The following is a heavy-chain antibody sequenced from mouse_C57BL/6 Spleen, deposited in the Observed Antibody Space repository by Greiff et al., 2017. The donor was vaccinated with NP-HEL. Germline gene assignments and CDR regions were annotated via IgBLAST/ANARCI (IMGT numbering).Heavy chain of an antibody. CDR1: GYTFTSYW. CDR2: IHPNSGST. CDR3: ARYYYGSSYGYFDV. J-gene: IGHJ1*03. V-gene: IGHV1-64*01. Sequence: QVQLQQPGAELVKPGASVTLSCKASGYTFTSYWMHWVKQRPGQGLEWIGMIHPNSGSTNYNEKFKSKATLTVDKSSSTAYMQLSSLTSEDSAVYYCARYYYGSSYGYFDVWGTGTTVTVSS. D-gene: IGHD1-1*01.